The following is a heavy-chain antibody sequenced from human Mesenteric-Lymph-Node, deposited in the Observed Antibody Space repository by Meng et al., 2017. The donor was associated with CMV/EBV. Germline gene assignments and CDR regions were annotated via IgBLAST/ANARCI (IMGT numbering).Heavy chain of an antibody. CDR1: GFIFSGYS. CDR3: ARMYYYDSSRGMDV. CDR2: ISRSSSNI. J-gene: IGHJ6*02. Sequence: GESLKISCAASGFIFSGYSMNWVRQAPGKGLEWLSYISRSSSNIYYADSVKGRFTISRDNAKNSLYVQMSSLRAEDTAVYYCARMYYYDSSRGMDVWGQGTTVTVSS. D-gene: IGHD3-22*01. V-gene: IGHV3-48*04.